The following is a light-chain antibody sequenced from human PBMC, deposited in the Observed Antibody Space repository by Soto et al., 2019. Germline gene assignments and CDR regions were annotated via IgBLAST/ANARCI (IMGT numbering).Light chain of an antibody. Sequence: QSALTQPASVSGSPGQSITISCTGSSSDVGGYKYVSWYQQHPGKVPKLMIYEVSNRPSGISHRFAGSKSGNMASLTISGLQAEDEADYYCSSYTSSSTWVFGGGTKLTVL. V-gene: IGLV2-14*01. J-gene: IGLJ3*02. CDR2: EVS. CDR1: SSDVGGYKY. CDR3: SSYTSSSTWV.